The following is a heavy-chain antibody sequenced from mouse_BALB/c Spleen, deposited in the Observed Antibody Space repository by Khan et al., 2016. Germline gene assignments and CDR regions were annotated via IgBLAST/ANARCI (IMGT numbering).Heavy chain of an antibody. CDR1: GFTFSYFG. J-gene: IGHJ2*01. Sequence: EVELVESGGGLVQPGGSRKLSCAASGFTFSYFGMHWVRQAPEKWLEWLAFISSGSSAIYYSDTVKGRFTISRDNPKNTLFLQMTSLRSEDTAMYYCGRGDYWGQGTTLTVSS. CDR2: ISSGSSAI. CDR3: GRGDY. V-gene: IGHV5-17*02.